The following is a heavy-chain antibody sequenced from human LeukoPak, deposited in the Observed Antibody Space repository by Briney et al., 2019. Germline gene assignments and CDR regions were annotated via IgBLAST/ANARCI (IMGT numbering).Heavy chain of an antibody. J-gene: IGHJ4*02. Sequence: TGGSLRLSCAASGFTFSSYAMSWVRQAPGKGLEWVSAISGSGGSTYYADSVKGRFTISRDNSKNTLYLQMNSLRAEDTAVYYCAKMGLRSGYEGYFDYWGQGTLVTVSS. V-gene: IGHV3-23*01. D-gene: IGHD3-3*01. CDR3: AKMGLRSGYEGYFDY. CDR2: ISGSGGST. CDR1: GFTFSSYA.